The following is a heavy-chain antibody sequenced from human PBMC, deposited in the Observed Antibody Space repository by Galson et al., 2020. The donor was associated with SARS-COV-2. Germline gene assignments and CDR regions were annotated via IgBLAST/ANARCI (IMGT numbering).Heavy chain of an antibody. CDR2: IRSDGSGG. J-gene: IGHJ6*02. CDR3: AKDNWGSSWSYCDSWGQGCLVTGSSDV. CDR1: GFSFSRFD. V-gene: IGHV3-30*02. D-gene: IGHD6-13*01. Sequence: GGSLRLSCAASGFSFSRFDMHWVRQAPGKGLERVAIIRSDGSGGMYADSARGRLTVSRDNFENTLYLQMHSLRSDDKAMYYCAKDNWGSSWSYCDSWGQGCLVTGSSDVWGQGTAVTVSS.